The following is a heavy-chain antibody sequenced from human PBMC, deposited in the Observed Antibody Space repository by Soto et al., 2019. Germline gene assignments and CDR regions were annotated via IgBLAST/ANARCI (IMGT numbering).Heavy chain of an antibody. CDR1: GFTFTSSA. Sequence: GASVKVSCEASGFTFTSSAVQWVRHARGQRLEWIGWIVVGSGNTNYAQKFQERVTITRDMSTSTAYMELSSLRSEDTTVYYCAAFRQSTRGSFDYWGQGTLVTVSS. CDR2: IVVGSGNT. CDR3: AAFRQSTRGSFDY. J-gene: IGHJ4*02. D-gene: IGHD3-10*01. V-gene: IGHV1-58*01.